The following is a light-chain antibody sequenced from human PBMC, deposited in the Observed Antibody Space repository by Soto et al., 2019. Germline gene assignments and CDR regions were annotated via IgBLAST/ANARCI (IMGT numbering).Light chain of an antibody. Sequence: RDNLGWYQHKPGKAPQLLIYAASTLQSGVPPRFSGSGSGTDFSLTISSLQPEDFATYYCLQDYNFPRTFGQGTKVDIK. CDR2: AAS. CDR1: RDN. CDR3: LQDYNFPRT. V-gene: IGKV1-6*01. J-gene: IGKJ1*01.